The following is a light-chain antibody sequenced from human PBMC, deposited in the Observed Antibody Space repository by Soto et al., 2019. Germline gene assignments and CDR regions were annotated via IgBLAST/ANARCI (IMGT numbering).Light chain of an antibody. CDR3: QQYNTYPLT. CDR1: QSITTW. Sequence: DIQMTQSPSTLSASVGERVTITCRASQSITTWLAWYQQKPGKAPKLVIYKASSLEGRVPSRFSGSGSRTEFNITISSLQPDDFATYYCQQYNTYPLTFGGGTTVEIK. J-gene: IGKJ4*01. CDR2: KAS. V-gene: IGKV1-5*03.